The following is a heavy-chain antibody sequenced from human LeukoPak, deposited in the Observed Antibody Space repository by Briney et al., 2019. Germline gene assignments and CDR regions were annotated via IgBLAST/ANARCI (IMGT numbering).Heavy chain of an antibody. J-gene: IGHJ5*02. Sequence: ASVKVSCKASGYTFTGYYMHWVRQAPGQGLEWMGWINPNSGGTNYAQKFQGRVTMTRGTSISTAYMELSRLRSDDTAVYYCARDSPGTTYNWFDPWGQGTLVTVSS. CDR3: ARDSPGTTYNWFDP. D-gene: IGHD1-7*01. CDR1: GYTFTGYY. CDR2: INPNSGGT. V-gene: IGHV1-2*02.